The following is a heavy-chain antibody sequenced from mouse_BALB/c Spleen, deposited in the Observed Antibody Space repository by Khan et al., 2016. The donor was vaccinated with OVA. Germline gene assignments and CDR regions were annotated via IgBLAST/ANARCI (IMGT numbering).Heavy chain of an antibody. CDR2: INTYTGEP. Sequence: QIQLVQSGPELKKPGETVKISCKASGYTFTNYGMNWVKQAPGKGLKWMGWINTYTGEPTYTDDFKGRFAFSLETSASTAYLQFNNLKTEDWATYFCARGASYWYFDVWGAGTTVTVSS. V-gene: IGHV9-1*02. J-gene: IGHJ1*01. CDR1: GYTFTNYG. CDR3: ARGASYWYFDV.